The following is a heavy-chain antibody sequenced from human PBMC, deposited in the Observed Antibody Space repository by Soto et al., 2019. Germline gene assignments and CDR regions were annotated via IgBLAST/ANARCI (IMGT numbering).Heavy chain of an antibody. Sequence: SATLSVTCSVSGGSIISGPYSWGWIRQPPGKGLEWIGTFHYSGRTYYSPSLESRVTISVDTSKNQFSLKVSSVTAADTAVFYCARLAGYCSGTSCYGYYGMDVWGQGTTVT. CDR1: GGSIISGPYS. J-gene: IGHJ6*02. D-gene: IGHD2-2*01. V-gene: IGHV4-39*01. CDR2: FHYSGRT. CDR3: ARLAGYCSGTSCYGYYGMDV.